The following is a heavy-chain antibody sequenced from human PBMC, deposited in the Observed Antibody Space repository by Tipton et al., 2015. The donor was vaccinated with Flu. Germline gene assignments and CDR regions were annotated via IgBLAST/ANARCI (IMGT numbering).Heavy chain of an antibody. CDR1: GGAITGHS. V-gene: IGHV4-4*07. J-gene: IGHJ4*02. D-gene: IGHD7-27*01. Sequence: TLSLTCTVSGGAITGHSWNWIRQPAGKSLEWIGRVSTTKRTDYNPSLKSRVTMSVDMSTNQFSLTLISVRAEDTALYYCATLTGDDYWGQGDLVTVSS. CDR3: ATLTGDDY. CDR2: VSTTKRT.